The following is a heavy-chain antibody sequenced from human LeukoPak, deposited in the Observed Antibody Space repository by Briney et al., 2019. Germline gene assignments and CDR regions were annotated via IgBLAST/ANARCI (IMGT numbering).Heavy chain of an antibody. CDR1: RYTVTGYY. Sequence: ASVKVSCKPSRYTVTGYYIHWGPQAPGHRLGGWGRINPNGGGTNYAQKFQGRVTMTRDTSISTAYMELSRLRSDDTAVYYCARVVLVPAAGGEFDYWGQGTLVTVSS. D-gene: IGHD2-2*01. J-gene: IGHJ4*02. CDR2: INPNGGGT. CDR3: ARVVLVPAAGGEFDY. V-gene: IGHV1-2*06.